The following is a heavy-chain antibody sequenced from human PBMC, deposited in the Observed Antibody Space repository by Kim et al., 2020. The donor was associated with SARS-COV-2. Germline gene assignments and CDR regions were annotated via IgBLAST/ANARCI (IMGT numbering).Heavy chain of an antibody. CDR3: AFGTGVWFGEFFSRPLDY. Sequence: SVKVSCKASGGTFSSYAISWVRQAPGQGLEWMGGIIPIFGTANYAQKFQGRVTITADESTSTAYMELSSLRSEDTAVYYCAFGTGVWFGEFFSRPLDYWGQGTLVTVSS. CDR2: IIPIFGTA. V-gene: IGHV1-69*13. D-gene: IGHD3-10*01. CDR1: GGTFSSYA. J-gene: IGHJ4*02.